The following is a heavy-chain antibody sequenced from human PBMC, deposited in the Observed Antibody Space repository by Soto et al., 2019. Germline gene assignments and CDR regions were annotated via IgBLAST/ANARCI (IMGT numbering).Heavy chain of an antibody. D-gene: IGHD6-19*01. J-gene: IGHJ4*02. Sequence: QLQLQESGPGLVKPSETLSLTCIVSGGSITRNNHYWGWIRQSPGKGLEWIGSILYSGSTNYNPTLTRRVPLSVETSKLQSSLKMRSVTAAHTALYYCARLGSSGWYQGSYFDYWGQGTLVTVSS. CDR3: ARLGSSGWYQGSYFDY. V-gene: IGHV4-39*01. CDR1: GGSITRNNHY. CDR2: ILYSGST.